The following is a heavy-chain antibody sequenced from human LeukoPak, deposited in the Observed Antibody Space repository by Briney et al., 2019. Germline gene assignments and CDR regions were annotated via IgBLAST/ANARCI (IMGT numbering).Heavy chain of an antibody. J-gene: IGHJ6*04. CDR2: ISSSGSTI. D-gene: IGHD3-10*02. Sequence: GGSLRLSCAASGFTFSSYEMNWVRQAPGKGLEGVSYISSSGSTIYYADSVKGRFTISRDNAKKSLYLQMNRLRAEDTAVYYCAELGITMIGGVWGKGTTVTISS. CDR3: AELGITMIGGV. CDR1: GFTFSSYE. V-gene: IGHV3-48*03.